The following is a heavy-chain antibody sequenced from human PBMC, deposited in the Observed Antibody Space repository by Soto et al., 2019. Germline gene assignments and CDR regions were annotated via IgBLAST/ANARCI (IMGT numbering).Heavy chain of an antibody. CDR2: INPNSGDT. Sequence: QVQLVQSGAEVKKPGASVKVSCKASGYTFTGYYMHWVRQAPGQGLEWMGWINPNSGDTNYAQKFQGRVTITADESTSTAYMELSSLRSEDTAVYYCASGLVADSSGYDYWGQGTLVTVSS. V-gene: IGHV1-2*02. CDR3: ASGLVADSSGYDY. D-gene: IGHD3-22*01. CDR1: GYTFTGYY. J-gene: IGHJ4*02.